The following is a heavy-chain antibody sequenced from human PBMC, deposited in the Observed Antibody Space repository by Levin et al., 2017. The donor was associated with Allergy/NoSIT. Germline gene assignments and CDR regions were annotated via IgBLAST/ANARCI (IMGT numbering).Heavy chain of an antibody. Sequence: ASVKVSCKASGYTFSEYFIHWVRRAPGQGLEWMGRINPKSGGTFYAQKFLGRVTMTRDTSTSTASMELDRLTSVDTAVYYCATDDFWSSSRVFGWLDPWGQGTLITVSS. CDR1: GYTFSEYF. CDR3: ATDDFWSSSRVFGWLDP. J-gene: IGHJ5*02. D-gene: IGHD3-3*01. CDR2: INPKSGGT. V-gene: IGHV1-2*06.